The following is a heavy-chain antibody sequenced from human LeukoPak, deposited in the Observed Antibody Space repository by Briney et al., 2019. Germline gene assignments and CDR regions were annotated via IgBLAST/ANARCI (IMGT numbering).Heavy chain of an antibody. CDR2: ISASGGST. CDR1: GFTFSSYA. CDR3: AKDRTGRELPNWFDP. J-gene: IGHJ5*02. V-gene: IGHV3-23*01. D-gene: IGHD1-26*01. Sequence: GGSLRLSCAASGFTFSSYAMSWGRKAPGKGLEWVSGISASGGSTYYADSVKGRFTISKDKSKNTVSLQMTSLRAEDTAEYDRAKDRTGRELPNWFDPWGQGTLVTVSS.